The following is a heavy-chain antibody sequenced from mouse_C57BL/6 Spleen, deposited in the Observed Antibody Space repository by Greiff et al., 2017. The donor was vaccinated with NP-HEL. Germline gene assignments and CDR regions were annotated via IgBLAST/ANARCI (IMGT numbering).Heavy chain of an antibody. J-gene: IGHJ4*01. D-gene: IGHD1-1*01. CDR3: AREEITTVGAMDY. CDR2: INPSNGGT. V-gene: IGHV1-53*01. CDR1: GYTFTSYW. Sequence: QVHVKQPGTELVKPGASVKLSCKASGYTFTSYWMHWVKQRPGQGLEWIGNINPSNGGTNYNEKFKSKATLTVDKSSSTAYMQLSSLTSEDSAVYYCAREEITTVGAMDYWGQGTSVTVSS.